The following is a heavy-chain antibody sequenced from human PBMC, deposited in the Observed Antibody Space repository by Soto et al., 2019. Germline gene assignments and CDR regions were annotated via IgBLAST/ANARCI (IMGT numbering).Heavy chain of an antibody. Sequence: GGSLRLSCAASGFTFSSYAMSWVRQAPGKGLEWVSAISGSGGSTYYADSVKGRFTISRDNSKNTLYLQMNSLRAEDTAVYYCAKDVDIVVVPAAPNDAFDIWGQGTMVTVAS. J-gene: IGHJ3*02. CDR1: GFTFSSYA. CDR3: AKDVDIVVVPAAPNDAFDI. D-gene: IGHD2-2*01. CDR2: ISGSGGST. V-gene: IGHV3-23*01.